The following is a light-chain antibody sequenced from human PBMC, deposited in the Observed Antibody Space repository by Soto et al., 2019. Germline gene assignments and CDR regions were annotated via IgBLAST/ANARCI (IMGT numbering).Light chain of an antibody. J-gene: IGKJ2*01. Sequence: AIQMTQSPSSLSASVGDRVTITCRASQDIRNYLGWYQQKPGQAPKLLIYAASSLQSGVPLRFSGSGSGTDFTLTASSLHPEDFATYYCLQDYNFPRTFGQGTKLEIK. CDR2: AAS. CDR1: QDIRNY. V-gene: IGKV1-6*01. CDR3: LQDYNFPRT.